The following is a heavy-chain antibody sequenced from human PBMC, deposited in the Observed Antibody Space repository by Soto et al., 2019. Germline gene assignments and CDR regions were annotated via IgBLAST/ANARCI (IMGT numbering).Heavy chain of an antibody. Sequence: QVQLVQSGAEVKKPGASVRVSCKASGYTFTTYDIHWVRQAPGLGLEWMGIITPGGGITSYAQKFKGRISMTRDTSTSTVYMELSSLRSEVTAMYYCAKVLAELVPRYFDTWGQGTLVTVSS. D-gene: IGHD6-13*01. CDR1: GYTFTTYD. J-gene: IGHJ4*02. V-gene: IGHV1-46*01. CDR2: ITPGGGIT. CDR3: AKVLAELVPRYFDT.